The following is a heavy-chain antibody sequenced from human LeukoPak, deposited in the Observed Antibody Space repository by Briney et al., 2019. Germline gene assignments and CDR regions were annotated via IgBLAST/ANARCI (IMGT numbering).Heavy chain of an antibody. CDR3: AKNSGYSWQYSFDF. CDR2: ISSGGGGPT. Sequence: PGGSLRLSCAASGFTFSYYAMTWVRQAPGKGLEWVSTISSGGGGPTYYADSVKGRFTISRDNSKNTLYLQMNSLRAEDAAVYFCAKNSGYSWQYSFDFWGQGTLVTVSS. D-gene: IGHD6-25*01. J-gene: IGHJ4*02. V-gene: IGHV3-23*01. CDR1: GFTFSYYA.